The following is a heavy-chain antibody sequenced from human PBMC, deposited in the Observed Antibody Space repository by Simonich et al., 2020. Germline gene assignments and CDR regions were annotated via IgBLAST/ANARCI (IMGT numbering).Heavy chain of an antibody. J-gene: IGHJ6*03. Sequence: QVQLVQSGAEVKKPGASVKVSCKASGYTFTGYYMHWVRQAPGQGLEWMGWINPNSGGTNYAQKFQGRVTMTRDTSISTAYMELSRLRSDDTAVYYCARDLRRSYYYYYYMDVWGKGTTVTVSS. V-gene: IGHV1-2*02. D-gene: IGHD1-26*01. CDR3: ARDLRRSYYYYYYMDV. CDR1: GYTFTGYY. CDR2: INPNSGGT.